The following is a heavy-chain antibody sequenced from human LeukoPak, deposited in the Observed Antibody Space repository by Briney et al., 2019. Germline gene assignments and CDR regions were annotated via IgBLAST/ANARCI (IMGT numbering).Heavy chain of an antibody. CDR2: ISAYNGNT. CDR1: GYTFTSYG. Sequence: ASVTVSCKASGYTFTSYGISWVRQAPGQGLEWMGWISAYNGNTNYAQKLQGRVTMTRDTSTSTAYMELRGLRSDDTAVYYCARGRRDYGDAFDIWGQGTMVTVSS. CDR3: ARGRRDYGDAFDI. D-gene: IGHD4-17*01. J-gene: IGHJ3*02. V-gene: IGHV1-18*01.